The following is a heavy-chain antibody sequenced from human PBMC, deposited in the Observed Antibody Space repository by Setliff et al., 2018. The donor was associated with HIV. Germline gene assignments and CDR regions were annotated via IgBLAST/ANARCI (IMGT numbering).Heavy chain of an antibody. Sequence: SETLSLTCAVYGGSFSGYYWSWIRQPPGKGLEWIGEINHSGSTNYNPSLKSRVTISIDTSKNQFSLKLYSVTAADTAVYYCARGTSAPGDYWGQGSLVTVSS. V-gene: IGHV4-34*01. CDR3: ARGTSAPGDY. CDR2: INHSGST. CDR1: GGSFSGYY. J-gene: IGHJ4*02.